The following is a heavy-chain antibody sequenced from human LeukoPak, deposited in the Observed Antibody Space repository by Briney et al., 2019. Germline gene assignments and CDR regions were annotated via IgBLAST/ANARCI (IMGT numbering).Heavy chain of an antibody. J-gene: IGHJ5*02. V-gene: IGHV4-34*01. CDR2: INDGGRT. D-gene: IGHD3-10*01. CDR1: GGPFSGFF. Sequence: SETLSLTCANYGGPFSGFFWSWIRQPPGKGLEWIGEINDGGRTNYNPSLQSRVTISIDTSKNQFSLKLISVTAADTAVYYCAQASSYTEAIRYNPSWFGPWGQGTLVTVSS. CDR3: AQASSYTEAIRYNPSWFGP.